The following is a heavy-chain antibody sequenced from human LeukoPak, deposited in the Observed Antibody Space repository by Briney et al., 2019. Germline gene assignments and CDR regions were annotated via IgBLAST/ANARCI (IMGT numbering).Heavy chain of an antibody. CDR1: GGSISSGSYY. V-gene: IGHV4-61*02. CDR3: ASSTRYSPGAFDI. D-gene: IGHD5-18*01. CDR2: IYTSGST. J-gene: IGHJ3*02. Sequence: SSETLSLTCTVSGGSISSGSYYWSWIRQPAGKGLEWIGRIYTSGSTNYNPSLKSRVTISVDTSKNQFSLKLSSVTAADTAVYYCASSTRYSPGAFDIWGQGTMVTVSS.